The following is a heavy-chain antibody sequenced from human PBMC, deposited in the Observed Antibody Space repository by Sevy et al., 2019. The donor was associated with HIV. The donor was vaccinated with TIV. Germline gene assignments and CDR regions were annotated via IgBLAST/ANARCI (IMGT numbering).Heavy chain of an antibody. CDR1: GDTLTNNY. J-gene: IGHJ4*02. CDR2: IDPSGGNA. CDR3: VRADPAQHFDS. V-gene: IGHV1-46*01. Sequence: VSVKVSCKASGDTLTNNYMHWVRQAPGQGREWMGIIDPSGGNASYAQKFQGRVTMTRDTSTSTLYMDLSSLGSEDTAVYYCVRADPAQHFDSWGQGTLVTVSS.